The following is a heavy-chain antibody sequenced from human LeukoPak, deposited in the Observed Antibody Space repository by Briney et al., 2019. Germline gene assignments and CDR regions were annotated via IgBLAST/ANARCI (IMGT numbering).Heavy chain of an antibody. D-gene: IGHD3-22*01. CDR2: IYYSGST. J-gene: IGHJ4*02. Sequence: SETLSLTCTVSGGSISSSSYYWGWIRQPPGKGLEWIGSIYYSGSTYYNPSLKSRVTISVDTSKNRFSLKLSSVTAADTAVYYCTRRWYYDGSDYYDYWGQGTLVTVSS. CDR1: GGSISSSSYY. CDR3: TRRWYYDGSDYYDY. V-gene: IGHV4-39*01.